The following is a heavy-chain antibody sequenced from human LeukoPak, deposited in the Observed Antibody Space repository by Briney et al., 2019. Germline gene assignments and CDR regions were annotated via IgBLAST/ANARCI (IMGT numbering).Heavy chain of an antibody. V-gene: IGHV4-38-2*01. CDR2: IYHSRST. J-gene: IGHJ4*02. Sequence: PSETLSLTCAVSGYSISSGYYWGWIRQPPRKGLEWIGSIYHSRSTYYNPSLKSRVTISVDSSQKQYFLKQSPVIAADTAVYYCARADGAAAGLLPLLDYWGQGTLVSVSS. CDR3: ARADGAAAGLLPLLDY. D-gene: IGHD6-13*01. CDR1: GYSISSGYY.